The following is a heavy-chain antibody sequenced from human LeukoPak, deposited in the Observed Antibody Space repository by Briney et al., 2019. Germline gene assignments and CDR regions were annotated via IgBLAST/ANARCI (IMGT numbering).Heavy chain of an antibody. CDR3: AKDTGSPADAITMEDNAFDI. V-gene: IGHV3-9*01. Sequence: PGRSLRLSCAASGFIFDDHGMHWVRQAPGKGLEWVSGISWSSGIIGYADSVKGRFTISRDNAKNSLDLQMESPRAEDTAVYYCAKDTGSPADAITMEDNAFDIWGQGTMVTVSS. D-gene: IGHD3-3*01. J-gene: IGHJ3*02. CDR1: GFIFDDHG. CDR2: ISWSSGII.